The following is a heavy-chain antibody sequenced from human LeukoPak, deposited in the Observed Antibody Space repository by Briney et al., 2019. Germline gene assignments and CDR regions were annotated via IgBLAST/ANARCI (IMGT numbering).Heavy chain of an antibody. Sequence: SETLSLTCTVSGGSISSGDYYWSWIRQPPGKGLEWIGYIYYSGSTNYNPSLKSRVTISVDTSKNQFSLKLSSVTAADTAVYYCARHDYGSGSYFDYWGQGTLVTVSS. CDR1: GGSISSGDYY. D-gene: IGHD3-10*01. V-gene: IGHV4-30-4*01. J-gene: IGHJ4*02. CDR3: ARHDYGSGSYFDY. CDR2: IYYSGST.